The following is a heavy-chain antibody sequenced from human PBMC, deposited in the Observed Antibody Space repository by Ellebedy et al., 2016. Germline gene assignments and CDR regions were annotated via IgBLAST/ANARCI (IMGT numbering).Heavy chain of an antibody. CDR3: ARVGYYDSSGYYYYFQH. Sequence: ASVKVSCKASGYTFTSYGISWVRQAPGQGLEWMGWISAYNGNTNYAQKLQGRVTMTTDTSTSTAYMELRSLRSDDTAVYYCARVGYYDSSGYYYYFQHWGQGTLVTVSS. D-gene: IGHD3-22*01. CDR2: ISAYNGNT. V-gene: IGHV1-18*01. CDR1: GYTFTSYG. J-gene: IGHJ1*01.